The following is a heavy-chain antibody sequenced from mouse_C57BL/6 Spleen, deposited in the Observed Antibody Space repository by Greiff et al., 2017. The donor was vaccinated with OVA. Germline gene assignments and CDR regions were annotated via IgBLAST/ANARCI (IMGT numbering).Heavy chain of an antibody. V-gene: IGHV5-4*01. CDR2: ISDGGSYT. D-gene: IGHD2-3*01. CDR3: ARRDGYFRGWAY. Sequence: EVHLVESGGGLVKPGGSLKLSCAASGFTFSSYAMSWVRQTPEQRLEWVATISDGGSYTYYPDNVKGRFTISRDNAKNNLYLQMSHLKSEDTAMYYCARRDGYFRGWAYWGQGTLVTVSA. J-gene: IGHJ3*01. CDR1: GFTFSSYA.